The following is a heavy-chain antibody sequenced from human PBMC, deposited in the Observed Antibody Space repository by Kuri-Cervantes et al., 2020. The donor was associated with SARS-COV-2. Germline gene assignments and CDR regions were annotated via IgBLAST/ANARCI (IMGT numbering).Heavy chain of an antibody. Sequence: GSLRLSCAVYGGSFSGYYWSWIRQPPGKGLEWIGEINHSGSTNYNPSLKSRVTISVDTSKNQFSLKLSSVTAADTAVYYCARDLNWVGDGSYLWVWFDPWGQGTLVTVSS. V-gene: IGHV4-34*01. CDR1: GGSFSGYY. D-gene: IGHD1-26*01. CDR2: INHSGST. CDR3: ARDLNWVGDGSYLWVWFDP. J-gene: IGHJ5*02.